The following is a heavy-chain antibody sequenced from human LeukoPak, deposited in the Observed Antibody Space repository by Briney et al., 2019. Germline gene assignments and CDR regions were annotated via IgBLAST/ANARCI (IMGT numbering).Heavy chain of an antibody. CDR3: ARDRTQGYCGGDCYS. V-gene: IGHV1-69*05. CDR1: GGTFRSYA. D-gene: IGHD2-21*01. J-gene: IGHJ5*02. CDR2: SIPIFGTA. Sequence: KLHCHASGGTFRSYAISGVRQAPGPGLEGMGGSIPIFGTANYAQKFQGRVTITTDESTSTAYMELSSLRSEDTAVYYCARDRTQGYCGGDCYSWGQGTLVTVSS.